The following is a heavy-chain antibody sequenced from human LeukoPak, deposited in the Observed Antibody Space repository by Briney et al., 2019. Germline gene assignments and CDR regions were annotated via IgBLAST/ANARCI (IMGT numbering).Heavy chain of an antibody. J-gene: IGHJ4*02. Sequence: GGSLRLSCADSQFTSKGAWMNWVSQAPGRWLEWVANMDPTGSQKRYVDSVKGRFTISKDSPGASLYLYIHSLRAEDRAIYYCAIWTSGNYWGQGTIVTVSS. V-gene: IGHV3-7*01. CDR1: QFTSKGAW. CDR2: MDPTGSQK. CDR3: AIWTSGNY. D-gene: IGHD1-1*01.